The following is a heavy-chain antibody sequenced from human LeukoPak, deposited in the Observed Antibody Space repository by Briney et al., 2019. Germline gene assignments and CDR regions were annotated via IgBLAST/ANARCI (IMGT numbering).Heavy chain of an antibody. D-gene: IGHD3-22*01. CDR3: AKDRFFYDSGSKAN. CDR1: GFTFSSYA. V-gene: IGHV3-9*01. J-gene: IGHJ4*02. Sequence: GGSLRLSCAASGFTFSSYAMSWVRQAPGKGLEWVSSISWNSGIIDYADSVKGRFTISRDNAKNSLYLQMNSLRVEDTAFYYCAKDRFFYDSGSKANWGQGTLVTVSS. CDR2: ISWNSGII.